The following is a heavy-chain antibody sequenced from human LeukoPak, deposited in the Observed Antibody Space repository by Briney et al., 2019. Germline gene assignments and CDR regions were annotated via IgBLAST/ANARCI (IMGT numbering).Heavy chain of an antibody. CDR3: AKESIAARRGAGY. D-gene: IGHD6-6*01. CDR2: IKEDGSET. V-gene: IGHV3-7*01. J-gene: IGHJ4*02. Sequence: GGSLRLSCAASGFTFSSYWMTWVRQAPGKGLEWVANIKEDGSETYYVGSVKGRFTISRDNAKNSLFLQMDSLRAEDTAVYYCAKESIAARRGAGYWGQGTLVTVSS. CDR1: GFTFSSYW.